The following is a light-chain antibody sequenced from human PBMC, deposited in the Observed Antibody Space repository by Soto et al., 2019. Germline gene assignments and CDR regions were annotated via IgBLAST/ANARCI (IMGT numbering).Light chain of an antibody. J-gene: IGKJ5*01. CDR2: DAS. CDR1: QTISTY. V-gene: IGKV1-39*01. Sequence: IQMTQSPSSLAASVGDRITITCRASQTISTYVNWYRQKSGAAPELLLYDASTLQGGVPSRFSGGASGTDFTLTISSLQPEDIATYYCQQYSHLITFGQGTRLEIK. CDR3: QQYSHLIT.